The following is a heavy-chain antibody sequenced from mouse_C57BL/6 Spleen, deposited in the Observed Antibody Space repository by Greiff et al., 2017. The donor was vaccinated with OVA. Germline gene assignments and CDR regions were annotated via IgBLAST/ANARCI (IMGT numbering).Heavy chain of an antibody. D-gene: IGHD2-4*01. CDR2: IDPEDGET. CDR1: GFNIKDYY. J-gene: IGHJ3*01. CDR3: ARTIYYDYGGFAD. Sequence: VQLKQSGAELVKPGASVKLSCTASGFNIKDYYMHWVKQRTEQGLEWIGRIDPEDGETKSAPNFQGKATITADTSSNTAYLPLSSLTSEDTAVYYWARTIYYDYGGFADWGQGTLVTVSA. V-gene: IGHV14-2*01.